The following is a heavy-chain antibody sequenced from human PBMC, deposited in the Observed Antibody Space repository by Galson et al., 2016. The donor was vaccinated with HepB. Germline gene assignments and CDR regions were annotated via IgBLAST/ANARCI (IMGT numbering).Heavy chain of an antibody. V-gene: IGHV4-61*02. D-gene: IGHD3-3*01. CDR1: GDSISSGSHY. J-gene: IGHJ4*02. CDR3: ARGSGYNNGYYEGYYFDY. CDR2: IYNRAPTGT. Sequence: TLSLTCAVSGDSISSGSHYWSWIRQSAGKGLEWVGRIYNRAPTGTNFNPSLKSRVTIPLDMSQNQFLRKMTSVTAADTAVYYCARGSGYNNGYYEGYYFDYGDLGTEVIVSA.